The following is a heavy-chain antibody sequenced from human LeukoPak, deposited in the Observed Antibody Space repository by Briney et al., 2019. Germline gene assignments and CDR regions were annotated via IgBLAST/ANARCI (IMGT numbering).Heavy chain of an antibody. CDR1: GGSISSYY. V-gene: IGHV4-59*12. CDR3: ARALKYDYDDLDAYDI. D-gene: IGHD4-17*01. J-gene: IGHJ3*02. Sequence: SETLSLTCTVSGGSISSYYWSWIRQPPGKGLEWIGYIFYSGSTNYNPSLKSRVTMSVDTSKNQFSLKLTSVTAADTAVYYCARALKYDYDDLDAYDIWGQGTMVTVSS. CDR2: IFYSGST.